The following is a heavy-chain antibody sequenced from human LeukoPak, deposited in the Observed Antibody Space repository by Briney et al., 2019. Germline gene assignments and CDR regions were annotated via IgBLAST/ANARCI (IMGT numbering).Heavy chain of an antibody. CDR3: AKGILSPHGMVRGVITYYYYGMDV. CDR1: GFTFSSYA. Sequence: PGGSLRLSCAASGFTFSSYAMSWVRQAPGKGLEWVSAISGSGGSTYCADSVKGRFTISRDNSKNTLYLQMNSLRAEDTAVYYCAKGILSPHGMVRGVITYYYYGMDVWGQGTTVTVSS. J-gene: IGHJ6*02. D-gene: IGHD3-10*01. V-gene: IGHV3-23*01. CDR2: ISGSGGST.